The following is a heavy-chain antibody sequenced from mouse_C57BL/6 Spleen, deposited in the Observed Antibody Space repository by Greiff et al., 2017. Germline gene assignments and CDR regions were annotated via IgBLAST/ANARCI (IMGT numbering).Heavy chain of an antibody. CDR3: AREGYGSSYDWYFDV. J-gene: IGHJ1*03. V-gene: IGHV1-82*01. Sequence: VQLQQSGPELVKPGASVEISCKASGYAFSSSWMNWVKQRPGKGLEWIGRIYPGDGDTNYNGKFKGKATLTADKSSSTAYMQLSSLTSEDSAVYFCAREGYGSSYDWYFDVWGTGTTVTVSS. CDR2: IYPGDGDT. D-gene: IGHD1-1*01. CDR1: GYAFSSSW.